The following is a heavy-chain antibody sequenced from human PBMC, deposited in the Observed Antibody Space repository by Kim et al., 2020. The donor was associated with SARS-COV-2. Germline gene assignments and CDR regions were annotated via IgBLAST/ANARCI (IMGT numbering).Heavy chain of an antibody. V-gene: IGHV3-23*01. Sequence: GGSLRLSCAASGFTFSSYAMSWVRQAPGKGLEWVSAISGSGGSTYYADSVKGRFTISRDNSKNTLYLQMNSLRAEDTAVYYCAKGTPPNDRYNWNYAVDTNYYMDVWGKGTTVTVSS. J-gene: IGHJ6*03. CDR2: ISGSGGST. CDR1: GFTFSSYA. CDR3: AKGTPPNDRYNWNYAVDTNYYMDV. D-gene: IGHD1-7*01.